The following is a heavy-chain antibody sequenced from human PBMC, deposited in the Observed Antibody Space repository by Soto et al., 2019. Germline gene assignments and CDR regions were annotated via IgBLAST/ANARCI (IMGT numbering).Heavy chain of an antibody. J-gene: IGHJ6*02. Sequence: SETLSLTCTVSGGTITYYYWSWIRQAPGKGLEWLGYIFAGGSANYNPSLKSRVSFSLDKSQNQLSLKLTSVTGADTAIYYCVSVEGTPTVTGDYYYAADAWGQGTAVTISS. V-gene: IGHV4-59*12. CDR2: IFAGGSA. CDR3: VSVEGTPTVTGDYYYAADA. D-gene: IGHD4-17*01. CDR1: GGTITYYY.